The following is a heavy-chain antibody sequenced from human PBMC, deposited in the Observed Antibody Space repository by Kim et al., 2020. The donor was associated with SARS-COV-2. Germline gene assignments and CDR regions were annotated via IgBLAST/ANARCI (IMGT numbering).Heavy chain of an antibody. CDR2: IYYSGST. CDR3: ARDGYYSNNWFDP. D-gene: IGHD3-22*01. J-gene: IGHJ5*02. CDR1: GGSISSSSYY. Sequence: SETLSLTCTVSGGSISSSSYYWGWIRQPPGKGLEWIGSIYYSGSTYYNPSLKSRVTISVDTSKNQFSLKLSSVTAADTAVYYCARDGYYSNNWFDPWGQGTLVTVSS. V-gene: IGHV4-39*02.